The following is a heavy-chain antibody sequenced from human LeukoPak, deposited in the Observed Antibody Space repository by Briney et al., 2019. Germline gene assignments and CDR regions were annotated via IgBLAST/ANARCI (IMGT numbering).Heavy chain of an antibody. CDR3: ARYNAAAGDY. D-gene: IGHD6-13*01. CDR2: IKNDGSVT. Sequence: PGGSLRLSWAASGFTFSSYWMQWVRQAPAKGLVWVSRIKNDGSVTNYADSVRGRYTISRDNAKNTLYLQMNSLRAEDTAVYYCARYNAAAGDYWGQGTLVTVSS. J-gene: IGHJ4*02. CDR1: GFTFSSYW. V-gene: IGHV3-74*01.